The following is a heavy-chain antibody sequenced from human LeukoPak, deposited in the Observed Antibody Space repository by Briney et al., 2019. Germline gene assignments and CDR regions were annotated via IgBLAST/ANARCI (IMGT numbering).Heavy chain of an antibody. J-gene: IGHJ5*02. V-gene: IGHV3-23*01. Sequence: GGSLRLSCAASGFTFSNYAMSWVRHAPGEGLEWVSAISDSGGTTYYADSVKGRFTISRNNSKNTLYLQMNSLRGEDTAVYYCAKLTRGYCSSTACPNWFDPWGQGTLVTVSS. CDR2: ISDSGGTT. CDR3: AKLTRGYCSSTACPNWFDP. D-gene: IGHD2-2*01. CDR1: GFTFSNYA.